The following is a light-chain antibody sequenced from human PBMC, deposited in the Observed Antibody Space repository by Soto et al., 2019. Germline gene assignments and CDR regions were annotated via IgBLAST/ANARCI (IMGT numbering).Light chain of an antibody. CDR1: QSVRSY. V-gene: IGKV3-11*01. J-gene: IGKJ2*01. Sequence: EMVLTQSPATLSLSPGARATLSCRSSQSVRSYLAWYQQKPGQAPRLLIYDASNRATGIPARFSGSGSGTDFTLTISSLEPEDVAVYYCQQRSNWPPYTFGQGTKLEIK. CDR3: QQRSNWPPYT. CDR2: DAS.